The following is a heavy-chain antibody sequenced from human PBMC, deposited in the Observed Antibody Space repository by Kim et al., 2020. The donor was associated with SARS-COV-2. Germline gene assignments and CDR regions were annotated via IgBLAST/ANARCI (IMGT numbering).Heavy chain of an antibody. V-gene: IGHV4-59*13. Sequence: SETLSLTCTVSGDSISTYYWSWIRQPPGKGLEWIGFIRNGNTNNNPSLKSLVPISLDMSKNKFSLRLSSVTAADTAIDYCPRYGYTPFDWVGFDFWGPGTLVTASS. CDR1: GDSISTYY. CDR2: IRNGNT. D-gene: IGHD2-2*02. J-gene: IGHJ4*02. CDR3: PRYGYTPFDWVGFDF.